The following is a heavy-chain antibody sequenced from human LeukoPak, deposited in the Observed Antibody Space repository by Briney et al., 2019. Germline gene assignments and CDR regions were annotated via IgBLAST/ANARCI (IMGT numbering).Heavy chain of an antibody. CDR2: IRYDGSNK. CDR1: GFTFSSYG. CDR3: AKANGVDSTFDY. V-gene: IGHV3-30*02. Sequence: GGSLRLSCAASGFTFSSYGMHWVRQAPGKGLEWVAFIRYDGSNKYYADSVKGRFTISRDNSKNTLYLQMNSLRVEDTAVYYCAKANGVDSTFDYWGQGALVTVSS. D-gene: IGHD2-8*01. J-gene: IGHJ4*02.